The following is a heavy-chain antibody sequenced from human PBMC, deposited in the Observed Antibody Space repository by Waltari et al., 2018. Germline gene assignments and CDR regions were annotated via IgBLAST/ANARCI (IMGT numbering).Heavy chain of an antibody. Sequence: QVQLVQSGAEVKKPGSSVKVSCKASGGTFSSYAISWVRQAPGQGLEWMGGNTPILGTATYGQKVQGRDTITADESTSTAYMERSSLRSEDTAVYYCARYQGAGIAAPFDYWGQGTLVTVSS. J-gene: IGHJ4*02. CDR3: ARYQGAGIAAPFDY. CDR1: GGTFSSYA. V-gene: IGHV1-69*01. D-gene: IGHD6-6*01. CDR2: NTPILGTA.